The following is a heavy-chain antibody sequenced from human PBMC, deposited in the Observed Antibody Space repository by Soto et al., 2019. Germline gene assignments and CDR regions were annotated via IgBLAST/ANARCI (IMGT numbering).Heavy chain of an antibody. D-gene: IGHD3-10*01. V-gene: IGHV4-31*03. Sequence: QVQLQESGPGLVKPSQTLSLTCTVSGGSISSGGYYWSWIRQHPGKGLEWIGYIYYSGSTYYNPSHKSRVTISVDTSKNQFSLKLSSVTAADTAVYYCARDQGFGGYYYYYGMDVWGQGTTVTVSS. CDR1: GGSISSGGYY. CDR2: IYYSGST. J-gene: IGHJ6*02. CDR3: ARDQGFGGYYYYYGMDV.